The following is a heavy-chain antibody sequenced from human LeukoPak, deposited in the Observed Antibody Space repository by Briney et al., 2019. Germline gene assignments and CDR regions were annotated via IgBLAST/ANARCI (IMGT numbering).Heavy chain of an antibody. CDR3: AKGGSSYSEMDY. D-gene: IGHD3-22*01. CDR2: LSATGGLT. Sequence: GSLRLSCAASGFTFSSYGMSWVRQAPGKGLGWISGLSATGGLTYYADSVKGRFTISRDNSKNTLYLQMNSLRADDTAVYYCAKGGSSYSEMDYWGQGTLVTVSS. V-gene: IGHV3-23*01. J-gene: IGHJ4*02. CDR1: GFTFSSYG.